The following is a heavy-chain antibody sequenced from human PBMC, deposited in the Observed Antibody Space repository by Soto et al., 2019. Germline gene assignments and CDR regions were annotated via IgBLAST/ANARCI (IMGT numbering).Heavy chain of an antibody. D-gene: IGHD3-10*01. V-gene: IGHV3-53*04. Sequence: GGSLRLSCAASGFTVSSNYMSWVRQAPGKGLEWVSVIYSGGSTYYADSVKGRFTISRHNSKNTLYLQMNSLRAEDTAVYYCARASPLLLWFGEPGAFDIWGQGTMVTVSS. CDR1: GFTVSSNY. J-gene: IGHJ3*02. CDR2: IYSGGST. CDR3: ARASPLLLWFGEPGAFDI.